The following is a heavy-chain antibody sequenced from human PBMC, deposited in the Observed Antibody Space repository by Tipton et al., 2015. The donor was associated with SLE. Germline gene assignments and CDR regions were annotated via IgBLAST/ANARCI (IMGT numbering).Heavy chain of an antibody. Sequence: QSGAEVKKPGSSVKVSCKASGGTFSSYAISWVRQAPGQGLEWMGGIIPIFGTANYAQKFQGRVTITTDESTSTAYMELSSLISEDTAVYYCARGWSEVGAAPSPYGYWGHGTLVTVSS. D-gene: IGHD1-26*01. CDR3: ARGWSEVGAAPSPYGY. V-gene: IGHV1-69*05. CDR2: IIPIFGTA. CDR1: GGTFSSYA. J-gene: IGHJ4*01.